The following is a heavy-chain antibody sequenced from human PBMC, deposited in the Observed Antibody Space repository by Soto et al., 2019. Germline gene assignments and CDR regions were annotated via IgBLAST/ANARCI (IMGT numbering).Heavy chain of an antibody. J-gene: IGHJ4*02. V-gene: IGHV3-21*04. CDR1: GFNFITYS. D-gene: IGHD1-20*01. CDR3: TRETVAGITGLDY. Sequence: PGGSLRLSCAASGFNFITYSLSWVRQAPGKGLEWVASISSSAVYIDYADSVKGRFTISRDASENILYLQMNSLRVDDTALYYCTRETVAGITGLDYWGPGTLVTVSS. CDR2: ISSSAVYI.